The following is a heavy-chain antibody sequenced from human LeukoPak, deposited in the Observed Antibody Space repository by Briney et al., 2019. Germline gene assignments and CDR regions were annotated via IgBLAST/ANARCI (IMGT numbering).Heavy chain of an antibody. CDR3: AITTIFGVVIEGYYFDY. CDR2: INPSGGST. J-gene: IGHJ4*02. CDR1: GYTFTSYD. Sequence: VASVKVSCKASGYTFTSYDITWVRQAPGQGLEWMGIINPSGGSTNYAQKFQGRVTITADKSTSTAYMELSSLRSEDTAVYYCAITTIFGVVIEGYYFDYWGQGTLVTVSS. V-gene: IGHV1-46*01. D-gene: IGHD3-3*01.